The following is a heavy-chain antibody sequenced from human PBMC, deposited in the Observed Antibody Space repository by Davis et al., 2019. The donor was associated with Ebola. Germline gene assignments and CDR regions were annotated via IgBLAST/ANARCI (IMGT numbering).Heavy chain of an antibody. CDR1: GFTLSSYA. J-gene: IGHJ6*02. CDR2: IVYDGSDK. V-gene: IGHV3-30-3*01. Sequence: GESLKISCTASGFTLSSYAMHWVRQAPGKGLEWVAVIVYDGSDKYYADSVKGRFTISRDNSNNTLFLQLNSLRAEDTAVYYCARKYNMDVWGQGTTVTVSS. CDR3: ARKYNMDV. D-gene: IGHD1-1*01.